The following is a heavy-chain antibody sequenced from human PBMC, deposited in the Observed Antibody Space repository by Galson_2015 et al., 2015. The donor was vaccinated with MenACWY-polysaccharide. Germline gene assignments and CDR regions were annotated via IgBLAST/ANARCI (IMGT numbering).Heavy chain of an antibody. J-gene: IGHJ4*02. CDR2: LSPNGDTT. Sequence: SLRLSCAASGFTFSSYSMSWVRQASGKGLEWVSVLSPNGDTTYFADSVKGRFAMSRDNSKNTLYMQMSNLRAEDTAVYYCAKNRGDNWQNYFDSWGQGTLVTVSS. D-gene: IGHD1-1*01. V-gene: IGHV3-23*01. CDR1: GFTFSSYS. CDR3: AKNRGDNWQNYFDS.